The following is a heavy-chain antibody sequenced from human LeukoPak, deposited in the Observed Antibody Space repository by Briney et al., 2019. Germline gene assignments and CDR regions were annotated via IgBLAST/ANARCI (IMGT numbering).Heavy chain of an antibody. CDR2: MYYSGDT. CDR1: GGSISSSTDY. CDR3: ARSSIVRGFDN. J-gene: IGHJ4*02. D-gene: IGHD1-26*01. V-gene: IGHV4-39*01. Sequence: SETLSLTCTASGGSISSSTDYWAWIRQPPGKGLEWIVTMYYSGDTYHNPSLKSRVTMSVDTSTNQVSLMLSSVTAADTAVYYCARSSIVRGFDNWGPGTLVTVSS.